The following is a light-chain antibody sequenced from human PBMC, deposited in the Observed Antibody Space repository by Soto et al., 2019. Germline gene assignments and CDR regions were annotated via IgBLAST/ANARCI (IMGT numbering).Light chain of an antibody. Sequence: QSALTQPASVSGSPGQSITISCTGTSGDIGSYNRVSWYQQHPGKAPKLIIYEVTDRPSGVSNRFSGSKSGNTASLTISGLQAEEEAEYSCSSYTNINTRACVFGTGTKVTVL. CDR3: SSYTNINTRACV. J-gene: IGLJ1*01. V-gene: IGLV2-14*01. CDR1: SGDIGSYNR. CDR2: EVT.